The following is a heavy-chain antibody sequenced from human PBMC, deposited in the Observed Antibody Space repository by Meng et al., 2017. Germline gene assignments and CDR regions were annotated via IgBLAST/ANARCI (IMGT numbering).Heavy chain of an antibody. CDR3: ARDEDISAAGKLFGDY. J-gene: IGHJ4*02. D-gene: IGHD6-25*01. Sequence: QVRLVQSGAEVWKRGAPVKVSCNPSGYNFPDYHIHWVRRAPGQGLEWMGRINPKSGDTHYAQKFQARVTMTGDTSISTAYMELSGLRSDDTAMYYCARDEDISAAGKLFGDYWGQGTLVTVSS. CDR2: INPKSGDT. V-gene: IGHV1-2*06. CDR1: GYNFPDYH.